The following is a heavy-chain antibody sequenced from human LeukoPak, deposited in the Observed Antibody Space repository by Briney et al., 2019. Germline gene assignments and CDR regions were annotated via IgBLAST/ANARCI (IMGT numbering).Heavy chain of an antibody. V-gene: IGHV3-23*01. CDR2: ISGSGGST. CDR1: GFTFSSYA. CDR3: AQGRGSGSYSPFDY. Sequence: GGSLRLSCAASGFTFSSYAMSWVRQAPGKGLEWVSAISGSGGSTYYADSVKGRFTISRDNSKNTLYLQMNSLRAEDTAVYYCAQGRGSGSYSPFDYWGQGTLVTVSS. J-gene: IGHJ4*02. D-gene: IGHD3-10*01.